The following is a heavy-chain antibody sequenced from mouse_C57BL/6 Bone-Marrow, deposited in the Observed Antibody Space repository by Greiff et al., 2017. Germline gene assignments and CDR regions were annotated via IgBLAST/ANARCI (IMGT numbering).Heavy chain of an antibody. D-gene: IGHD1-1*01. V-gene: IGHV5-4*01. CDR2: ISDGGSHT. J-gene: IGHJ2*01. CDR3: AREGGSSSFDY. CDR1: GFTFSRYA. Sequence: EVKLVESGGGLVKPGGSLKISCEASGFTFSRYAMSWVRQTPEKRLEWVATISDGGSHTYYPDNVKGRFTISRDNAKNNLYLQMIHLKSEDTAMYYCAREGGSSSFDYWGQGTTLTVSS.